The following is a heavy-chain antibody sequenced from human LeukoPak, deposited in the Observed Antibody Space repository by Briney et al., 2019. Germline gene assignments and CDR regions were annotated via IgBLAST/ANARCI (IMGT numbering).Heavy chain of an antibody. V-gene: IGHV4-61*02. CDR3: AREGPMFDSGSYSKSLGY. CDR1: GGSISSNTYY. J-gene: IGHJ4*02. CDR2: IYSSGSA. D-gene: IGHD3-10*01. Sequence: SETLSLTCTVSGGSISSNTYYWSWIRQPAGKGLEWIGRIYSSGSANYNPSLKSRVTISLDTSKNQFSLKLTSVTAADTAVYYCAREGPMFDSGSYSKSLGYWGQGILVTVSS.